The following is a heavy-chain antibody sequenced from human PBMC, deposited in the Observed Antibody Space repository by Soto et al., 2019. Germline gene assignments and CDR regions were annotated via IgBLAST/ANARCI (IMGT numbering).Heavy chain of an antibody. D-gene: IGHD6-13*01. V-gene: IGHV3-33*01. Sequence: QVQLVESGGGVVQPGRSLRLSYAASGFTFSSYGMHWVRQAPGKGLEWVAVIWYDGSNKYYADSVKGRFTISRDNSKNTLYLQMNSLRAEDTAVYYCARDLGAAAGTLGDYWGQGTLVTVSS. CDR2: IWYDGSNK. CDR3: ARDLGAAAGTLGDY. CDR1: GFTFSSYG. J-gene: IGHJ4*02.